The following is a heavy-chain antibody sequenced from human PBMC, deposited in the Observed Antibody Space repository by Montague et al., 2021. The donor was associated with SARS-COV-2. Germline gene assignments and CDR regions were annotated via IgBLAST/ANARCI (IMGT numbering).Heavy chain of an antibody. D-gene: IGHD6-13*01. CDR1: GGSISSSSYY. J-gene: IGHJ5*02. V-gene: IGHV4-39*01. CDR3: ARKEMKYSSIWSTGGNWFDP. Sequence: SETLSLTCTVSGGSISSSSYYWGWIRQPPGKGLEWFGSIYYSGSTYYXXXLKSRVTISVDTSKNQFSLKLSSVTAADTAVYYCARKEMKYSSIWSTGGNWFDPWGQGTLVTVSS. CDR2: IYYSGST.